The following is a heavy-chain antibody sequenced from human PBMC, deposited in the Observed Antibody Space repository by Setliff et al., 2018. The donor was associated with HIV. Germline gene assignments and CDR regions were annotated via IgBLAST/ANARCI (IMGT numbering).Heavy chain of an antibody. CDR3: ARDPWFGESENYYYYYYMDV. CDR2: MCHGGNNN. V-gene: IGHV4-38-2*02. Sequence: KTSETLSLTCGVSGYSISSDYCWGWIRQPPGKGLEWIGNMCHGGNNNYYNPSLKSRVTISVDTSKNQFSLKLTSVTAADTAVYYCARDPWFGESENYYYYYYMDVWGKGTTVTVSS. D-gene: IGHD3-10*01. CDR1: GYSISSDYC. J-gene: IGHJ6*03.